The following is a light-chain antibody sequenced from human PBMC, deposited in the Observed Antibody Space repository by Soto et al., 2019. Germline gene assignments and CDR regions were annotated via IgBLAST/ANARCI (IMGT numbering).Light chain of an antibody. J-gene: IGKJ1*01. CDR2: GAS. CDR1: QSISTY. Sequence: DIQMTQSPSSLSASVGDRVTITCRASQSISTYLNWYQQKPGKAPRLLIHGASSLQSGVPARFSGSGSGTDSTLSISSLQPEDSATYYCQQSYNTPRTFGQGTKVEI. V-gene: IGKV1-39*01. CDR3: QQSYNTPRT.